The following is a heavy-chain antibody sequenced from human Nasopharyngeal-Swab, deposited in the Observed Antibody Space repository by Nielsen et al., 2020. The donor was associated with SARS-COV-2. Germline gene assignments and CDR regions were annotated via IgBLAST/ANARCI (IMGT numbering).Heavy chain of an antibody. CDR3: AREVPYSGHDDAFDI. CDR2: ISWDSVTI. CDR1: GFTFDDYA. V-gene: IGHV3-9*01. J-gene: IGHJ3*02. Sequence: SLKISCAASGFTFDDYAMHWVRQAPGKGLEWVSGISWDSVTIGYADSLKGRISISRDNAKNSLYLQMNSLRAEDTAVYYCAREVPYSGHDDAFDIWGQGTMVTVSA. D-gene: IGHD5-12*01.